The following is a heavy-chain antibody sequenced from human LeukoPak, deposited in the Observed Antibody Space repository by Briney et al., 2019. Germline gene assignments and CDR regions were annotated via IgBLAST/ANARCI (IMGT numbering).Heavy chain of an antibody. Sequence: SETLSLTCTVSGGSISSSSYYWGWIRQPPGKGLEWIGSIYYSGSTYYNPSLKSRVTISVDTSKNQFSMKLSCVSAADTAVYYCARQGLDYLPDYWGQGTLVTVSS. CDR3: ARQGLDYLPDY. J-gene: IGHJ4*02. D-gene: IGHD4-11*01. CDR1: GGSISSSSYY. V-gene: IGHV4-39*07. CDR2: IYYSGST.